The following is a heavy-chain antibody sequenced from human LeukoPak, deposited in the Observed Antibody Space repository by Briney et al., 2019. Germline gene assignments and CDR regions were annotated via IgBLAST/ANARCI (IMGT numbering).Heavy chain of an antibody. CDR1: GYSFTSYW. Sequence: GESLKISCKGSGYSFTSYWITWVRQMPGKGLEWMGRIDPSDSYTSYSPSFQGHVTISGDKSISTVYLQWSSLKASDTAIYYCARESRGGSGSYYDFIDYWGQGTLVTVSS. CDR2: IDPSDSYT. D-gene: IGHD3-10*01. J-gene: IGHJ4*02. CDR3: ARESRGGSGSYYDFIDY. V-gene: IGHV5-10-1*01.